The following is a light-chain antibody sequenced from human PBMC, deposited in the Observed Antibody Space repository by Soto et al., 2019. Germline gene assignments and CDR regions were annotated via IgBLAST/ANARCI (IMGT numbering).Light chain of an antibody. CDR2: AAS. J-gene: IGKJ4*01. V-gene: IGKV1-12*01. CDR3: RPANSCPRT. CDR1: QGISSW. Sequence: DIQLTQSPSSVSASVGDRVTITCRASQGISSWLAWYQQKSGTDPKLLIYAASTLQSGDPSRFSGSGSETDFTLTISSLQPEYFATYYCRPANSCPRTCGGGTKVEIK.